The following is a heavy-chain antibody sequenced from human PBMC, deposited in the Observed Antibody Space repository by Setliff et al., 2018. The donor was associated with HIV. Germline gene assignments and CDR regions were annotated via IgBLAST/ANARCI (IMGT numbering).Heavy chain of an antibody. CDR3: ARGPPPLTPDY. J-gene: IGHJ4*02. Sequence: SETLSLTCSVSGYVISSGYYWGWIRQPPGKGLEWIGSIYHGGSTYQNPSLRDRVTISIDTWKNQFSLKLRSVTAADTAVYYCARGPPPLTPDYWGQGTLVTVSS. CDR2: IYHGGST. V-gene: IGHV4-38-2*02. CDR1: GYVISSGYY.